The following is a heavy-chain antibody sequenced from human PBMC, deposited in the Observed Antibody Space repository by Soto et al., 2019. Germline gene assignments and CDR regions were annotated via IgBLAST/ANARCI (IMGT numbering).Heavy chain of an antibody. Sequence: GGSLRLSCAASGFTFSSYSMNWVRQAPGKGLEWVSYISSSSSTIYYADSVKGRFTISRDNAKNSLYLQMNSLRAEDTAVYYCARLQYSSGWDPYYYMDVWGKGTTVTVSS. D-gene: IGHD6-19*01. CDR3: ARLQYSSGWDPYYYMDV. V-gene: IGHV3-48*01. CDR2: ISSSSSTI. J-gene: IGHJ6*03. CDR1: GFTFSSYS.